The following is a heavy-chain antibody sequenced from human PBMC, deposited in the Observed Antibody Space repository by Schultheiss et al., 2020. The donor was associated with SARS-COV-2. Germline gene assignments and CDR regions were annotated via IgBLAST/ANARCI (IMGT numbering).Heavy chain of an antibody. CDR2: IHYSGIT. CDR1: GFTVSRKD. CDR3: TRLGRQTSASYPDY. Sequence: GSLRLSCTASGFTVSRKDISWVRQTPGKGLEWIGTIHYSGITYYSPSLTRRAAIAVDTSRNQFSLKLSSVTVADTAVYYCTRLGRQTSASYPDYWGQGTLVTVSS. D-gene: IGHD2-2*01. J-gene: IGHJ4*02. V-gene: IGHV4-39*01.